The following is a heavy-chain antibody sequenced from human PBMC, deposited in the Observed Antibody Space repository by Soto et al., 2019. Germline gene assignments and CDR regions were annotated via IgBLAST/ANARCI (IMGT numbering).Heavy chain of an antibody. CDR2: INDRGSI. D-gene: IGHD3-9*01. Sequence: QVQLQQWGAGPLRPLETLSLTCGVSGGSFSGYYWAWIRQSPGKGLEWIGEINDRGSINYNPSMRSRVSISVDTSKNHYSLNLRSVTAADTAVYYCARESHDSLTGPPWVWYFDLWGRGTRVTVSS. CDR3: ARESHDSLTGPPWVWYFDL. V-gene: IGHV4-34*01. CDR1: GGSFSGYY. J-gene: IGHJ2*01.